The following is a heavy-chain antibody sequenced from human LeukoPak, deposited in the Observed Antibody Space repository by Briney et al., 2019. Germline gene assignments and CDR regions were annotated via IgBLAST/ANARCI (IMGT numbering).Heavy chain of an antibody. D-gene: IGHD6-19*01. V-gene: IGHV3-21*01. CDR1: GFTFSSYS. Sequence: AGGSLRLSCAASGFTFSSYSMNWVRQAPGKGLEWVSSISSSSSYIYYADSVKGRFTISRDNAQTSLSLQMNSLRADDTAVYYCARAPSSAWVFDYWGQGTLVTVSS. CDR3: ARAPSSAWVFDY. CDR2: ISSSSSYI. J-gene: IGHJ4*02.